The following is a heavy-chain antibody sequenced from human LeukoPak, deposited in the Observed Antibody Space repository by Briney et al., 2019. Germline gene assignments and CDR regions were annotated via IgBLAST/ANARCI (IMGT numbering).Heavy chain of an antibody. CDR3: AKGKDTSGYYYDGSAYYYDY. D-gene: IGHD3-22*01. V-gene: IGHV3-23*01. Sequence: PGGSLRLSCAASGFTFSSYAMSWVRQAPGKGLEWVSGISGSGGSTHYADSVKGRFTISRDNSKNTLYLQMNSLRAEDTALYYCAKGKDTSGYYYDGSAYYYDYWGQGTLVTVSS. CDR1: GFTFSSYA. J-gene: IGHJ4*02. CDR2: ISGSGGST.